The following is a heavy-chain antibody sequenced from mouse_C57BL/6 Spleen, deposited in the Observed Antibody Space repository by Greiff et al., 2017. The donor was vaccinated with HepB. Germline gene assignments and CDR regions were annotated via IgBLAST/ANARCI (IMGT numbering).Heavy chain of an antibody. V-gene: IGHV1-52*01. CDR2: IDPSDSET. D-gene: IGHD1-1*01. CDR1: GYTFTSYW. CDR3: ARLATGVERYYFDY. J-gene: IGHJ2*01. Sequence: VQLQQPGAELVRPGSSVKLSCKASGYTFTSYWMHWVKQRPIQGLEWIGNIDPSDSETHYNQKFKDKATLTVDKSSSTAYIQLSSLTSEDSAVYYCARLATGVERYYFDYWGQGTTVTVSS.